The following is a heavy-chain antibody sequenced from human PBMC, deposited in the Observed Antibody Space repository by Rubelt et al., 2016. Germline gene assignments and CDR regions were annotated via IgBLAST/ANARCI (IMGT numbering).Heavy chain of an antibody. Sequence: LEWIGSIYYSGSTYYNPSLKSRVTISADTSKNQFSLKLCSVTAADTAVYFCARRFASGSYYKPFDCWGQGTLVTVSS. V-gene: IGHV4-39*01. CDR2: IYYSGST. CDR3: ARRFASGSYYKPFDC. D-gene: IGHD3-10*01. J-gene: IGHJ4*02.